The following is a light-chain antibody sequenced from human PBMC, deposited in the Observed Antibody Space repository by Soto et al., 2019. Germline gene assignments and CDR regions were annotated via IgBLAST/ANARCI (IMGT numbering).Light chain of an antibody. CDR1: SSDVGAYNY. CDR3: CSYAGSYTLV. J-gene: IGLJ3*02. Sequence: QSAQTQPRSVSGSPEQSVTISCTGTSSDVGAYNYVSWYQQHPGKVPKLMIYDVSRRPSGVPDRFSGSKSGNTASLTISGLQADDEADYYCCSYAGSYTLVFGGGTKLTVL. CDR2: DVS. V-gene: IGLV2-11*01.